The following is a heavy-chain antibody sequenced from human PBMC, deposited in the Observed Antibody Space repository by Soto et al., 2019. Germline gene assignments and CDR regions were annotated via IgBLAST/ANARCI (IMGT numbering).Heavy chain of an antibody. V-gene: IGHV3-33*01. CDR2: IWYDGSNK. CDR3: ARDQSYDSSGYLHY. CDR1: GFTFSSYG. D-gene: IGHD3-22*01. J-gene: IGHJ4*02. Sequence: QVQLVESGGGVVQPGRSLRLSCAASGFTFSSYGMHWVRQAPGKGLEWVAVIWYDGSNKYYADSVKGRFTISRDNSKNTLYLQMNSLRAEDTAVYYCARDQSYDSSGYLHYWGQGTLVTVSS.